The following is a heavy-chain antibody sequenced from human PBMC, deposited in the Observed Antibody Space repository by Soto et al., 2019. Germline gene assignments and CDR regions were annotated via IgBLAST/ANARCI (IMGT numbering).Heavy chain of an antibody. V-gene: IGHV6-1*01. CDR2: TYYRSKWYN. D-gene: IGHD3-3*01. CDR3: ASDGLERFLEWLPQSDAFDI. Sequence: SQTLSLTCAISGDSVSSNSAAWNWIRQSPSRGLEWLGRTYYRSKWYNDYAVSVKSRITINPDTSKNQFSLQLNSVTPEDTAVYYCASDGLERFLEWLPQSDAFDIWGQGTMVTVSS. J-gene: IGHJ3*02. CDR1: GDSVSSNSAA.